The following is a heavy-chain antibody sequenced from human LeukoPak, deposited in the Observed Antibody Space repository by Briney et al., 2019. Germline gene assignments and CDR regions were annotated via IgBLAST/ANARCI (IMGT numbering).Heavy chain of an antibody. CDR3: ARDGSVVVIASGGYYYMDV. D-gene: IGHD2-21*01. CDR1: GYTFTGYY. V-gene: IGHV1-2*02. CDR2: INPNSGGT. Sequence: ASVKVSCKASGYTFTGYYMHWVRQAPGQGLEWMGWINPNSGGTNYAQKFQGRVTMTRDTSISTAYMELSRLRSDDTAVYYCARDGSVVVIASGGYYYMDVWGKGTTVTVSS. J-gene: IGHJ6*03.